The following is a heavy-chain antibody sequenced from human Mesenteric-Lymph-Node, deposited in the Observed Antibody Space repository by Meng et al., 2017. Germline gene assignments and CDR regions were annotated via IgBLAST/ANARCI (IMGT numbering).Heavy chain of an antibody. V-gene: IGHV1-18*01. CDR3: ARDPNGDYPGWFDP. CDR2: ISAYNGNT. D-gene: IGHD4-17*01. Sequence: ASVKVSCKASGYTFTSYGISWVRQAPGQGLEWMGWISAYNGNTNYVQKLQGRVTMTTDTSTSTAYMELRSLRSDDTAVYYCARDPNGDYPGWFDPWGQGTLVTVSS. CDR1: GYTFTSYG. J-gene: IGHJ5*02.